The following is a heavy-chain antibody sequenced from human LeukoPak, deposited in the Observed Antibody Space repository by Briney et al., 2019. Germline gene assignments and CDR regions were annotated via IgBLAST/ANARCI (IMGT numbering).Heavy chain of an antibody. D-gene: IGHD3-10*01. CDR3: ATGSGSYYWSFDY. CDR2: INPNSGFA. V-gene: IGHV1-2*02. Sequence: ASVKVSCKASGYTFTGYYIHWVRQAPGQGLQWMGWINPNSGFAHYPQNFQGRLTMTRDTSISTVYMELSRLRSDDTAVYYCATGSGSYYWSFDYWGQGTLVTVSS. CDR1: GYTFTGYY. J-gene: IGHJ4*02.